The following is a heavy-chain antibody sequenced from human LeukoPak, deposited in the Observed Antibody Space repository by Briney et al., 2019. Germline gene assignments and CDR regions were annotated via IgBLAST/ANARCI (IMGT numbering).Heavy chain of an antibody. V-gene: IGHV4-59*08. CDR2: IYYSGST. J-gene: IGHJ4*02. D-gene: IGHD6-6*01. CDR3: ARHESMEPFDY. Sequence: SETPSLTCTDSGGSISSYYWSWFRQPPGKGLEGIVYIYYSGSTNYSPSLTSRVTISVDTSKNQCSLKLSSVTAADTAVYYCARHESMEPFDYWGQGTLVTVPS. CDR1: GGSISSYY.